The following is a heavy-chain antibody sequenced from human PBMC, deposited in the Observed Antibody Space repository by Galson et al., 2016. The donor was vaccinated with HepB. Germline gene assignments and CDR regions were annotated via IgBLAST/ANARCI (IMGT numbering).Heavy chain of an antibody. Sequence: SLRLSCAASGFIVSRKYMSWARQAPGEGLEWVSVIFSGDATYYRDSVKGRFTIYRDISRNTLYLQMNNLRAEDTAVYYCEAYSDPFDLWGQGTMVTVSS. V-gene: IGHV3-53*01. D-gene: IGHD3-16*01. J-gene: IGHJ3*01. CDR3: EAYSDPFDL. CDR2: IFSGDAT. CDR1: GFIVSRKY.